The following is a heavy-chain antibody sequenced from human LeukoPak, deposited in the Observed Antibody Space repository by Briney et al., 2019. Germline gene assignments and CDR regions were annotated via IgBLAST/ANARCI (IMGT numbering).Heavy chain of an antibody. V-gene: IGHV4-59*01. D-gene: IGHD3-22*01. J-gene: IGHJ5*02. Sequence: SGTLSLTCTVSGGSISSYYWSWIRQPPGKGLEWIGYIYYSGSTNYNPSLKSRVTISVDTSKNQFSLKLSSVTAADTAVYYCARDSSYDSSGYPRRWGNWFDPWGQGTLVTVSS. CDR1: GGSISSYY. CDR3: ARDSSYDSSGYPRRWGNWFDP. CDR2: IYYSGST.